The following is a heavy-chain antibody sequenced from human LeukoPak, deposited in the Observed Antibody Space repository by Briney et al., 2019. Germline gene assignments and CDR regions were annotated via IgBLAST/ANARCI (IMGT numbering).Heavy chain of an antibody. D-gene: IGHD6-13*01. CDR3: ARGVHSSSWWATLRAEWFDP. J-gene: IGHJ5*02. CDR1: GYTFTSYD. Sequence: GASVKVSCKASGYTFTSYDINWVRQATGQGLEWMGWMNPNSGNTGYAQKFQGRVTMTRNTSISTAYMELSSLRSEDTAVYYCARGVHSSSWWATLRAEWFDPWGQGTLVTVSS. V-gene: IGHV1-8*01. CDR2: MNPNSGNT.